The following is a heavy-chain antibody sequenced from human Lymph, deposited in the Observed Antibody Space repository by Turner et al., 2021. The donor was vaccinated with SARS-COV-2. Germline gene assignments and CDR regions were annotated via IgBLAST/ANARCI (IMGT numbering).Heavy chain of an antibody. D-gene: IGHD6-13*01. V-gene: IGHV3-53*02. CDR2: IYSGDTT. CDR1: GIIVSRNY. CDR3: ARDLGTYGMDV. Sequence: EVQLVKTGGGLIQSGGPLRLPCAASGIIVSRNYMIWVRQGPGKGLDWVSVIYSGDTTYYADSVKGRFTISRDNSKNTLYMQMNSLRVEDTAVYYCARDLGTYGMDVWGQGTTVTVSS. J-gene: IGHJ6*02.